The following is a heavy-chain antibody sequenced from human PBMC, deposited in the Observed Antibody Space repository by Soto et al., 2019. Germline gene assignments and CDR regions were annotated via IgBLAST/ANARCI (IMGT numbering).Heavy chain of an antibody. CDR3: ARLTGHSGSYLYY. Sequence: QLQLQESGPGLVKPSETLSLTCTVSGGSISSSSYYWGWIRQPPGKGLEWIGCIYYSGSTYYNPSLKSRVTISVDTSKNQFSLKLSSVTAAYTAVYYCARLTGHSGSYLYYWGQGTLVTVSS. D-gene: IGHD1-26*01. V-gene: IGHV4-39*01. J-gene: IGHJ4*02. CDR2: IYYSGST. CDR1: GGSISSSSYY.